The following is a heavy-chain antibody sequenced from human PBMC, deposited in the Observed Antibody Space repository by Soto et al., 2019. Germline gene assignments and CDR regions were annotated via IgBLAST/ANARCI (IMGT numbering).Heavy chain of an antibody. CDR2: IKSKTDGGTT. CDR1: GVTFSNAW. V-gene: IGHV3-15*07. D-gene: IGHD3-22*01. J-gene: IGHJ3*02. Sequence: GGSLRLSCAASGVTFSNAWMNWVRQAPGKGLEWVGRIKSKTDGGTTDYAAPVKGRFTISRDDSKNTLYLQMNSLKTEDTAVYYCTTDPTQYYYDSSGYLALDAFDIWGQGTMVTVS. CDR3: TTDPTQYYYDSSGYLALDAFDI.